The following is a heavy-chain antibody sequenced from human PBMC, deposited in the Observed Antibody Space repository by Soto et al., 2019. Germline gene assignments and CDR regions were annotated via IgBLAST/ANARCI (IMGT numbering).Heavy chain of an antibody. D-gene: IGHD1-26*01. Sequence: QVQLVQSGAEVKKPGSSVKVSCKASGGTFSSYSINWVRQAPGQGLEWMGEISPIFGTANYAQKFQGRVTITADESTSTAYMELSSLRSEDTAVYYCARDGGRHAGGIDYWVQGTLVTVSS. V-gene: IGHV1-69*01. CDR2: ISPIFGTA. CDR3: ARDGGRHAGGIDY. J-gene: IGHJ4*02. CDR1: GGTFSSYS.